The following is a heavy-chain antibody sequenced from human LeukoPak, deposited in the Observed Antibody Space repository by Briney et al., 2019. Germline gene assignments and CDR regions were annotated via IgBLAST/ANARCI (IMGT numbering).Heavy chain of an antibody. Sequence: GGSLSLSCAASGFTFSIYWMTWVRQAPGKGLEWVANINPDGSGKAYVDSVKGRFTISRDNAKNSLFLEMNSLRVEDTAVYYCASPLVESGGNIYFGLWGRGNLVTVSS. CDR1: GFTFSIYW. CDR2: INPDGSGK. CDR3: ASPLVESGGNIYFGL. V-gene: IGHV3-7*05. D-gene: IGHD4-23*01. J-gene: IGHJ2*01.